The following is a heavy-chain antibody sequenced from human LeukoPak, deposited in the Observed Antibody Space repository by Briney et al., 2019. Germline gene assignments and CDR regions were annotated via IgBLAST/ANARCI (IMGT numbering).Heavy chain of an antibody. CDR3: ARDCSGGRCYNGIVAGMDV. V-gene: IGHV4-31*03. J-gene: IGHJ6*02. CDR1: GVSISSGGYY. D-gene: IGHD2-15*01. CDR2: IYYSGST. Sequence: SQTLSLTCTVSGVSISSGGYYWRWIRQHPGKGLEWIGYIYYSGSTNYNPSLKSRVTMSVDTSKNQLSLNLSSVTAADTAAYYCARDCSGGRCYNGIVAGMDVWGQGTTVTVSS.